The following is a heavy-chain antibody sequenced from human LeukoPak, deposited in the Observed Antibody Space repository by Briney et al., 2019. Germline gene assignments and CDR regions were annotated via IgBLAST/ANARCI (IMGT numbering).Heavy chain of an antibody. Sequence: PGGSLRLSCAASGFTFSSYSMNWVRQAPGKGLEWVSSITSSSIYIYYADSVKGRFTISRDNAKNSLYLQMNSLRAEDTAVYYCARDHIGGYWGQGTLVTVSS. J-gene: IGHJ4*02. CDR1: GFTFSSYS. CDR2: ITSSSIYI. D-gene: IGHD5-12*01. V-gene: IGHV3-21*01. CDR3: ARDHIGGY.